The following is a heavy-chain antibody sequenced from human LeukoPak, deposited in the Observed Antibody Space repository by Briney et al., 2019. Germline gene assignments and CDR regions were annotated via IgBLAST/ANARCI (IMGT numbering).Heavy chain of an antibody. CDR2: IKQDGSEK. D-gene: IGHD2-2*02. J-gene: IGHJ4*02. CDR1: GFTFSNHW. V-gene: IGHV3-7*04. CDR3: ARASRLGGGYCSTTSCYIYDY. Sequence: SGGSLRLSCVASGFTFSNHWMSWVRQAPGKGLEWVANIKQDGSEKYYVDSVKGRFTISRDNAKKSLYLQMNSLTAEDTAVYYCARASRLGGGYCSTTSCYIYDYWGQGTLVTVSS.